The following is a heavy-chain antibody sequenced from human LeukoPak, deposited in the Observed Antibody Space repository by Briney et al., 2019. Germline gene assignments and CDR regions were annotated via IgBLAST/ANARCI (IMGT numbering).Heavy chain of an antibody. Sequence: ASVKVSCKASEYTFTGYYMHWVRQAPGQGLEWMGWINPNSGGTNYAQKFQGRVTMTRDTSISTAYMELSRLRSDDTAVYYCARDPGYCSSTSCPDDAFDIWGQGTMVTVSS. CDR1: EYTFTGYY. V-gene: IGHV1-2*02. CDR2: INPNSGGT. CDR3: ARDPGYCSSTSCPDDAFDI. J-gene: IGHJ3*02. D-gene: IGHD2-2*01.